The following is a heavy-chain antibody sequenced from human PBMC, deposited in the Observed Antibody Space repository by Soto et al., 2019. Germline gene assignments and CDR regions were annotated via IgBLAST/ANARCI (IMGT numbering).Heavy chain of an antibody. CDR3: ARDRTGTTSIYFDY. CDR2: IIPIFGTA. Sequence: GASVKVSCKASGGTFSSYAISWVRQAPGQGLEWMGGIIPIFGTANYAQKFQGRVTITADKSTSTAYMELSSLRSEDTAVYYCARDRTGTTSIYFDYWGQGTLVTVSS. CDR1: GGTFSSYA. J-gene: IGHJ4*02. D-gene: IGHD1-7*01. V-gene: IGHV1-69*06.